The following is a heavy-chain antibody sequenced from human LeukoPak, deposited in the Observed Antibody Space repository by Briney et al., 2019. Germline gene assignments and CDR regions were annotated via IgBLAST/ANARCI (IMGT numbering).Heavy chain of an antibody. CDR3: VSDLT. D-gene: IGHD2-21*01. Sequence: PGGSLRLSCSASGFTFSGSAMHWVRQAPGKGPECVSGISANGDNTYYGDSVKVRFTISRDNSKNTVHLQTSSLSTEDTAVYYCVSDLTWGQGTPVIVSS. CDR2: ISANGDNT. J-gene: IGHJ5*02. CDR1: GFTFSGSA. V-gene: IGHV3-64D*06.